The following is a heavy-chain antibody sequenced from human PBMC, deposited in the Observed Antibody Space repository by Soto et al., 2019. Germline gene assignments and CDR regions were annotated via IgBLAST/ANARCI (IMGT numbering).Heavy chain of an antibody. J-gene: IGHJ5*02. CDR1: GGTFSSYA. V-gene: IGHV1-69*13. CDR2: IIPIFGTA. Sequence: SVKVSCKASGGTFSSYAISWVRQAPGQGLEWMGGIIPIFGTANYAQKFQGRVTITADESTSTAYMELSSLRSEDTAVYYCARDPYYYDSSGFSGPWGQGTLVTGSS. D-gene: IGHD3-22*01. CDR3: ARDPYYYDSSGFSGP.